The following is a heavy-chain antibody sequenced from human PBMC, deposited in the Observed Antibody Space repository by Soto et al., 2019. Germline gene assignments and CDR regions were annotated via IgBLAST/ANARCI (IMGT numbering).Heavy chain of an antibody. D-gene: IGHD4-17*01. Sequence: EVQLVESGGGLVKPGGSLRLSCAASGFTFSNAWMSWVRQAPGKGLEWVGRIKSKTDGGTTDYAAPVKGRFTISRDDSKYTLYLQMNSLKTEDTAVYYCTTYHAKYGNSRSTVDAFDIWGQGTMVTVSS. V-gene: IGHV3-15*01. J-gene: IGHJ3*02. CDR2: IKSKTDGGTT. CDR1: GFTFSNAW. CDR3: TTYHAKYGNSRSTVDAFDI.